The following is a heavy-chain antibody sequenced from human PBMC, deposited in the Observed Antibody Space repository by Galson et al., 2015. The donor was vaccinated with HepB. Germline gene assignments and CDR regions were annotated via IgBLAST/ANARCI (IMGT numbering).Heavy chain of an antibody. CDR1: GFTFSSYW. D-gene: IGHD3-16*01. J-gene: IGHJ5*02. CDR2: IKQDGSEK. CDR3: ARQTSLIEIDYFDP. Sequence: SLRLSCAASGFTFSSYWMNWVRQAPGKGLEWVANIKQDGSEKNYVDSVKGRFTISRDNAKNSLYLQMNSLRAEDTAVYYCARQTSLIEIDYFDPWGQGTLVTVSS. V-gene: IGHV3-7*01.